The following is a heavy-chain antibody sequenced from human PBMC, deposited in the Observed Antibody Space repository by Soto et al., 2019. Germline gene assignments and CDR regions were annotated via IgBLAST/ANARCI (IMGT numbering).Heavy chain of an antibody. CDR3: ARGPYDYVWGSYRSNWFDP. V-gene: IGHV4-34*01. D-gene: IGHD3-16*02. CDR1: GGSFSGYY. J-gene: IGHJ5*02. Sequence: SETLSLTCAVYGGSFSGYYWSWIRQPPGKGLEWIGEINHSGSTNYNPSLKSRVTISVDTSKNQFSLKLSSVTAAETAVYYCARGPYDYVWGSYRSNWFDPWGQGTLVTVSS. CDR2: INHSGST.